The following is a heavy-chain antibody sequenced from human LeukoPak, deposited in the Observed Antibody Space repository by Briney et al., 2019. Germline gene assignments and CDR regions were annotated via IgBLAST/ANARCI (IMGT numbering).Heavy chain of an antibody. J-gene: IGHJ4*02. CDR2: ISADGGST. D-gene: IGHD5-18*01. CDR3: AKDRGYSYGTYYFDY. Sequence: WGSLRLSCAASGFAFSDFIMSWVRQAPGKGLEWVSSISADGGSTYYADSVRGRFTVSRDNSKDTLYLQMNSLRAEDTALYYCAKDRGYSYGTYYFDYWGQGTLVTVSS. CDR1: GFAFSDFI. V-gene: IGHV3-23*01.